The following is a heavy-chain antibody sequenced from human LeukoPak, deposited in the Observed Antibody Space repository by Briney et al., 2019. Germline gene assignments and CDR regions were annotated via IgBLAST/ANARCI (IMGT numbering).Heavy chain of an antibody. CDR2: ISNDGSDK. CDR1: GFTSSTYA. D-gene: IGHD5-12*01. V-gene: IGHV3-30*18. Sequence: GGSLRLSCAASGFTSSTYAMHWVRQAPGKGLEWVAVISNDGSDKFYSDSVTGRFTISRDNSKNTVFLQMNSLKPEDTAVYYCAKDRGYDAYAPIDYWGQGTLVTVSS. J-gene: IGHJ4*02. CDR3: AKDRGYDAYAPIDY.